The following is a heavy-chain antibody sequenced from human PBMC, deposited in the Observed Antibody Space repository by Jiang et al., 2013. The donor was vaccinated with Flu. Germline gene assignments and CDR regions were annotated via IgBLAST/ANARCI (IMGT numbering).Heavy chain of an antibody. D-gene: IGHD6-13*01. Sequence: QTLSLTCAISGDSVSSNSAAWNWIRQSPSRGLEWLGRTYYRSKWYNDYAVSVKSRITINPDTSKNQFSLQLNSATPEDTAVYYCARVSSSWYAAGQNWFRPLGPGNPGHRLL. CDR3: ARVSSSWYAAGQNWFRP. CDR1: GDSVSSNSAA. J-gene: IGHJ5*02. CDR2: TYYRSKWYN. V-gene: IGHV6-1*01.